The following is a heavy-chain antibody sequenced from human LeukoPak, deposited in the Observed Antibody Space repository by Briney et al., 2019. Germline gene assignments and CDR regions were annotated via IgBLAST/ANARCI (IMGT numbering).Heavy chain of an antibody. CDR1: GFTLSSYS. V-gene: IGHV3-48*04. J-gene: IGHJ6*02. CDR3: ARVYYGSGSIRYYGMDV. CDR2: ISSSSSTI. Sequence: GGSLGLSCAASGFTLSSYSMNWVRQAPGKGLEWVSYISSSSSTIYYADSVKGRFTISRDNAKNSLYLQMNSLRAEDTAVYYCARVYYGSGSIRYYGMDVWGQGTTVTVSS. D-gene: IGHD3-10*01.